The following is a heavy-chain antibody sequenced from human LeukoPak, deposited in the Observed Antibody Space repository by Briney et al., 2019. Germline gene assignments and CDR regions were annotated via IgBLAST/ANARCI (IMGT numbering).Heavy chain of an antibody. D-gene: IGHD1-1*01. CDR2: IGTASDT. Sequence: PGGSLRLSCAASEFTFSSFDMHWVRQPTGQGLEWVPTIGTASDTYYPGSVEGRFTLSRDNAKNSLYLQMNSLTAGDTAVYYCARGPPRGKYYYMDVWGKGTTVTVSS. CDR3: ARGPPRGKYYYMDV. V-gene: IGHV3-13*01. J-gene: IGHJ6*03. CDR1: EFTFSSFD.